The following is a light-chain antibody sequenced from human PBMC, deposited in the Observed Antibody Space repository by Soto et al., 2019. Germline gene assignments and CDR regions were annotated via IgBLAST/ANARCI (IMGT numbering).Light chain of an antibody. V-gene: IGLV2-14*03. CDR1: SSDVGGHDY. J-gene: IGLJ1*01. Sequence: QYALTQPASVSGSRGQSITISCTGTSSDVGGHDYVSWYQQHPGKAPKLMISDVSNRPSGVSNRFSGSKSGNTASLTISGLQAEDEADYYCSSYSSSSTLDVFGTGTKLTVL. CDR3: SSYSSSSTLDV. CDR2: DVS.